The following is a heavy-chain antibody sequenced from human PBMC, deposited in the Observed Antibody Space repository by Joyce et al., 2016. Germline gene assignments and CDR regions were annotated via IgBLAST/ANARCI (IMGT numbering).Heavy chain of an antibody. CDR3: ARGPRSNWGLVWFDP. CDR2: INHSGST. CDR1: GGSFSGYY. V-gene: IGHV4-34*01. Sequence: QVQLQQWGAGLLKPSETLSLTCAVYGGSFSGYYWSWIRQPPGKGLEWIGEINHSGSTNRNPSLKSRVTISVDTSKNQFSLKLSSVTAADTAVYYCARGPRSNWGLVWFDPWGQGTLVTVSS. J-gene: IGHJ5*02. D-gene: IGHD7-27*01.